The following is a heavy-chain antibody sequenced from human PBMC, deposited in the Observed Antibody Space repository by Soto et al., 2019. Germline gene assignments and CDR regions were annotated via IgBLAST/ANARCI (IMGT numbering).Heavy chain of an antibody. Sequence: VASVKVSCKASGYTFASYYMRWVRQAPGQGLEWMGIINPSGGSTSYAQKFQGRVTMTRDTSTSTVYMELSSLRSEDTAVYYCARESHKWELPGYWGQGTLVTVSS. CDR2: INPSGGST. D-gene: IGHD1-26*01. CDR3: ARESHKWELPGY. J-gene: IGHJ4*02. V-gene: IGHV1-46*01. CDR1: GYTFASYY.